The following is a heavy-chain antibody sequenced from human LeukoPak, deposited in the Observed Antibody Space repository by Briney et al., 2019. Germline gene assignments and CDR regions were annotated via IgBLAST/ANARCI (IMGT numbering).Heavy chain of an antibody. J-gene: IGHJ4*02. D-gene: IGHD3-22*01. CDR3: ARHHKYHYDSSGHSPFDY. CDR1: GGSISSYY. V-gene: IGHV4-59*08. Sequence: SETLSLTCTVSGGSISSYYWSWIRQPPGKGLEWIGYIYYSGSTNYNPSLKSRVTISVDTSKNQFSLKLSSVTAADTAVYYCARHHKYHYDSSGHSPFDYWGQRTLVTVPS. CDR2: IYYSGST.